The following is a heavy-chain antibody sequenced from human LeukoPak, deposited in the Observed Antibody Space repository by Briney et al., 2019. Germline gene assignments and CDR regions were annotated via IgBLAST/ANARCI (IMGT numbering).Heavy chain of an antibody. J-gene: IGHJ6*02. CDR2: ISSSSSYI. CDR1: GFTFSSYS. D-gene: IGHD6-19*01. CDR3: ARDRIAVAANYYYGMDV. V-gene: IGHV3-21*01. Sequence: PGGSLRLSCAASGFTFSSYSMNWVRQAPGKGLEWVSFISSSSSYIYYADSVKGRFTISRDNAKNSLYLQMNSLRAEDTAVYYCARDRIAVAANYYYGMDVWGQGTTVTVSS.